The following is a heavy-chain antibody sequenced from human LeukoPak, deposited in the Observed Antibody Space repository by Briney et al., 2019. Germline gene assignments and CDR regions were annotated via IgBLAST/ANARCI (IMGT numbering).Heavy chain of an antibody. Sequence: GASVKASCNASGHTFTTSVIIWLRQAPGLGLEWMGWISAYNGNTNYAQKLQGRVTMTTDTFTSTAYMELRSLRSDDTAVYYCARDVTIFFDYWGQGTLVTVSS. CDR3: ARDVTIFFDY. V-gene: IGHV1-18*01. CDR2: ISAYNGNT. CDR1: GHTFTTSV. J-gene: IGHJ4*02. D-gene: IGHD3-9*01.